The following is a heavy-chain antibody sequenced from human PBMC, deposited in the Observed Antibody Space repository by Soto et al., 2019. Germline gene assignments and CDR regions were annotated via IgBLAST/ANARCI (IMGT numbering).Heavy chain of an antibody. J-gene: IGHJ4*02. V-gene: IGHV1-18*01. Sequence: QVQLVQSGAEVKKPGASVKVSCKASGYTFTSYGISWVRQAPGQGLEWMGWISAYNGNTNYAQKLQGRVTMTTDTSTNTAYMELRSLRSDDTAVYYCARDDTLLGELFRRANFEYWGQGTLVTGSS. D-gene: IGHD3-10*01. CDR1: GYTFTSYG. CDR3: ARDDTLLGELFRRANFEY. CDR2: ISAYNGNT.